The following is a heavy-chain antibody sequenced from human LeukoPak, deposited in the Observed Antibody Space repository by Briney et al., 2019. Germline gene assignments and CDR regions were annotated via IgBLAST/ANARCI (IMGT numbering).Heavy chain of an antibody. J-gene: IGHJ4*02. CDR3: AKVIR. CDR1: GGSISSSSYY. V-gene: IGHV4-39*07. D-gene: IGHD3-3*02. CDR2: IYYSGST. Sequence: LETLSLTCTVSGGSISSSSYYWGWIRQPPGKGLEWIGSIYYSGSTYYNPSLKSRVTISVDTSKNQFSLKLSSVTAADTAVYYCAKVIRWGQGTLVTVSS.